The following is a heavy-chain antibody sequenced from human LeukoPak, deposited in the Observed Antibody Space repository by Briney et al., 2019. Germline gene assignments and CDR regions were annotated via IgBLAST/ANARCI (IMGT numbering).Heavy chain of an antibody. V-gene: IGHV1-18*01. J-gene: IGHJ3*02. CDR2: ISAYNGNT. CDR3: AREMGRRLGYCNSTSCYSRAFDI. CDR1: GYTFTSYG. D-gene: IGHD2-2*01. Sequence: ASVKVSCKASGYTFTSYGISWVRQAPGQGLEWMGWISAYNGNTNYAQKLQGRVTMTTDTSTSTAYMELRSLRSDDTAVYYCAREMGRRLGYCNSTSCYSRAFDIWGQGTMVTVSS.